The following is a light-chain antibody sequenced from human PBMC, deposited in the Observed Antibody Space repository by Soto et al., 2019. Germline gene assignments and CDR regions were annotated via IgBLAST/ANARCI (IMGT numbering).Light chain of an antibody. Sequence: QSVLTQPASVSGSPGQSITISCTGTSSDVGGYNYVSWYQQHPGKAPKLMLYDVSNRPSGVSNRFSGSKSGNTASLTISGLQAEDEADYYCTSYAGSSPHVVFGGGTKLTVL. J-gene: IGLJ2*01. CDR3: TSYAGSSPHVV. CDR1: SSDVGGYNY. CDR2: DVS. V-gene: IGLV2-14*01.